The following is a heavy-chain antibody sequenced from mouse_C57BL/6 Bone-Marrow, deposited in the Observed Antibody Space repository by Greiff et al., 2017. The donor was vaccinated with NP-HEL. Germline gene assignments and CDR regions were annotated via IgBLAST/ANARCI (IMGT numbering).Heavy chain of an antibody. J-gene: IGHJ1*03. CDR3: AALYRRSYWCFDV. D-gene: IGHD2-1*01. Sequence: QVQLQQSGAELARPGASVKLSCKASGYNFTSYGISWVKLRTGQGLEWIGEIYPRSGNTYYNEKFKGKATLTSDKSSSTAYMELRSLTSEDSAVYFCAALYRRSYWCFDVWGTGTTVTVSS. CDR1: GYNFTSYG. V-gene: IGHV1-81*01. CDR2: IYPRSGNT.